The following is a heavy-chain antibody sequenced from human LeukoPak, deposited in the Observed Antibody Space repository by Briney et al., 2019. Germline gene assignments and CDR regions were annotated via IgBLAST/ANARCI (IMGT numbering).Heavy chain of an antibody. V-gene: IGHV4-31*03. CDR1: GGSISSGGYY. Sequence: PSETLSLTCTVSGGSISSGGYYWSWIRQHPGKGLEWIGYIYYSGSTYYNPSLKSRVTISVDTSKNQFSLKLSSVTAADTAVYYCARGLPRVFTIFGVGRGLSERNNWFDPWGQGTLVTVSS. CDR3: ARGLPRVFTIFGVGRGLSERNNWFDP. J-gene: IGHJ5*02. CDR2: IYYSGST. D-gene: IGHD3-3*01.